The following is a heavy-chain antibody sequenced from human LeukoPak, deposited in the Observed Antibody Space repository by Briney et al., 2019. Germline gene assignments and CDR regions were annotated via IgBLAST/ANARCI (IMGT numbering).Heavy chain of an antibody. CDR2: ISAYNGNT. Sequence: ASVKVSCKASGYTFTSYGISWVRQAPGQGLEWMGWISAYNGNTNYAQKLQGRVTMTTDTSTSTAYMELRSLRSDDTAVYYCATTPLYCGGDCYYFDYWGQGTLVTVSS. CDR1: GYTFTSYG. J-gene: IGHJ4*02. D-gene: IGHD2-21*02. V-gene: IGHV1-18*01. CDR3: ATTPLYCGGDCYYFDY.